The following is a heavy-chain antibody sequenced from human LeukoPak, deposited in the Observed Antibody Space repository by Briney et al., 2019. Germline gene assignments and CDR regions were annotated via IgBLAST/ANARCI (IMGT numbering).Heavy chain of an antibody. CDR3: GVDIVTGYGAIVI. V-gene: IGHV1-18*01. D-gene: IGHD3-9*01. Sequence: ASVKVSCKTSGYTFISCGISTVRQAPGQGPEWMGWISAYNGHTNYAQKLQGRVTMTTDTSTSTAYMELRSLRSDDTAVYYCGVDIVTGYGAIVIGGQGTMVTVSS. CDR1: GYTFISCG. J-gene: IGHJ3*02. CDR2: ISAYNGHT.